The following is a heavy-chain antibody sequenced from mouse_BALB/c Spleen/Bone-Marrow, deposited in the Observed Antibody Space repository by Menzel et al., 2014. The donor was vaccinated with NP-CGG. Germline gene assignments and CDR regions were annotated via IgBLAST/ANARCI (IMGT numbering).Heavy chain of an antibody. D-gene: IGHD1-1*01. J-gene: IGHJ1*01. CDR3: ARVTDAFYYGSSYWYFDV. CDR2: ISSGGST. Sequence: EVQRVESGGGLVKPGGSLKLSCAASGFTFSSYAMSWVRQTPEKRLEWVASISSGGSTYYPDSVKGQFTISRDNVRNILYLQMSSLRSEDTAMYYCARVTDAFYYGSSYWYFDVWGAGTTVTVSS. V-gene: IGHV5-6-5*01. CDR1: GFTFSSYA.